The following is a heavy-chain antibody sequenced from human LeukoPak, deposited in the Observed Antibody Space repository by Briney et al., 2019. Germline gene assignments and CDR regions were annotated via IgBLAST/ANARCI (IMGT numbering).Heavy chain of an antibody. V-gene: IGHV3-23*01. J-gene: IGHJ4*02. Sequence: GESLKISCAASGFTFSSYAMSWVRQAPGKGLEWVSAISGSGGSTYYADSVKGRFTISRDNSKNTLYLQMNSLRAEDTAVYYCAKDARIAVAGTLFDYWGQGTLVTVSS. CDR2: ISGSGGST. CDR3: AKDARIAVAGTLFDY. D-gene: IGHD6-19*01. CDR1: GFTFSSYA.